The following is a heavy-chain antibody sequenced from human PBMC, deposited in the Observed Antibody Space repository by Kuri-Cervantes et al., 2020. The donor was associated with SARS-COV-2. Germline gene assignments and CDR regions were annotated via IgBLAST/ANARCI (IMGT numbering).Heavy chain of an antibody. V-gene: IGHV4-39*07. CDR2: IYYSGDS. D-gene: IGHD3-22*01. J-gene: IGHJ6*03. Sequence: GSLRLSCTVSGGSISSSSYYWGWIRQPPGKGLEWIGSIYYSGDSDRNPALKSRVTISVDTSKSQFSLSLSSVAAADTAPYYCARVSINHYYDRSGYYLDVWGKGTTVPSP. CDR1: GGSISSSSYY. CDR3: ARVSINHYYDRSGYYLDV.